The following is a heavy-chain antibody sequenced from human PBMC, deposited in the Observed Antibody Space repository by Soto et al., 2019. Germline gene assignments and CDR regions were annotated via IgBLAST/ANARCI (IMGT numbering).Heavy chain of an antibody. J-gene: IGHJ6*01. Sequence: QVQWVESGGGVVQPGMSLRVSCAASGFTRSKSCMHGVLQALGKGLQWVASISHDGRNKFYEDSLKGRITISGDYLNHTMYLQMTSLRGEDTAVYYCVKDRAAAGANGLAVWGQVKTVNVSS. CDR3: VKDRAAAGANGLAV. D-gene: IGHD6-13*01. V-gene: IGHV3-30*18. CDR2: ISHDGRNK. CDR1: GFTRSKSC.